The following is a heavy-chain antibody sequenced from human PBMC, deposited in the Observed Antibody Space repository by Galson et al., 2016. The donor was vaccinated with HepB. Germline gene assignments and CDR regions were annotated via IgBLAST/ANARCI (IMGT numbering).Heavy chain of an antibody. D-gene: IGHD2-15*01. V-gene: IGHV3-30*03. CDR1: GFIFSNYG. J-gene: IGHJ6*02. Sequence: SLRLSCAASGFIFSNYGMHWVRQAPGKGLECVAVISFDGSNAYYGDSVKGRFTISRDNSKNTLSLQMNSLRAEDTAVYHCARGLRAGCYWSFDVWGQGTTVTVSS. CDR2: ISFDGSNA. CDR3: ARGLRAGCYWSFDV.